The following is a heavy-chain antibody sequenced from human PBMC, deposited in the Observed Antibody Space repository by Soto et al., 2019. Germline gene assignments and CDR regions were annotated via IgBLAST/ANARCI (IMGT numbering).Heavy chain of an antibody. J-gene: IGHJ5*02. CDR3: AHRRGYYDSSGYWFDP. CDR2: IYWDDDK. V-gene: IGHV2-5*02. Sequence: QITLKESGPTLVKPTQTLTLTCTFSGFSLSTSGVGVGWIRQPPGKALEWLALIYWDDDKRYSPSLKSRRTITKDTSKIQVVLTMTNMDPVDTATYYCAHRRGYYDSSGYWFDPWGQGTLVTVSS. D-gene: IGHD3-22*01. CDR1: GFSLSTSGVG.